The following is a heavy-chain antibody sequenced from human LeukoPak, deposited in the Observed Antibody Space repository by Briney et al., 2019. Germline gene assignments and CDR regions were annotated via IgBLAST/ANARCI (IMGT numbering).Heavy chain of an antibody. Sequence: KPGGSLRLSCAASGFTFSTYTMNWVRQAPGKGLEWVSSISSSSGYIYYADSVKGRFTISRDNAENSLYLQMNSLRAEDTAVYYCTGGGTVTTGIDYWGQGTLVTVSS. CDR1: GFTFSTYT. D-gene: IGHD4-17*01. CDR3: TGGGTVTTGIDY. V-gene: IGHV3-21*01. J-gene: IGHJ4*02. CDR2: ISSSSGYI.